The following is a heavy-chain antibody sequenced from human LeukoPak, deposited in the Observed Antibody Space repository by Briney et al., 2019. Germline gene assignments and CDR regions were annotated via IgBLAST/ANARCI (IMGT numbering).Heavy chain of an antibody. J-gene: IGHJ4*02. D-gene: IGHD3-10*01. V-gene: IGHV3-11*01. CDR3: ARGQVYGSGSYYNTPFRY. CDR2: ISSSGSTI. Sequence: GGSLRLSCAASGFTFSDYYMSWIRQAPGKGLEWVSYISSSGSTIYYADSVKGRFTISRDNAKNSLYLQMNSLRAEDTAVYYCARGQVYGSGSYYNTPFRYWGQGTLVTVSS. CDR1: GFTFSDYY.